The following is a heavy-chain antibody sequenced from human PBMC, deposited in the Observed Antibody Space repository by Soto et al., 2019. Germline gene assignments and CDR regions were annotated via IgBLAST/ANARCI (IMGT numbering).Heavy chain of an antibody. CDR3: ARDRTYSSSWYMRYYGMDV. Sequence: EASVKVSCKASGGTFSSYAISWVRQAPGQGLEWMGGIIPIFGTANYAQKFQGRVTITADESTSTAYMELSSLRSEDTAVYYCARDRTYSSSWYMRYYGMDVWGQGTTVTVSS. CDR2: IIPIFGTA. J-gene: IGHJ6*02. V-gene: IGHV1-69*13. CDR1: GGTFSSYA. D-gene: IGHD6-13*01.